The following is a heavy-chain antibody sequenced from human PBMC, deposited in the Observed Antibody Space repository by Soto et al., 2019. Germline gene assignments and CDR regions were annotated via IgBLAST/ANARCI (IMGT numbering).Heavy chain of an antibody. CDR2: IKSKTDGGTT. CDR3: TTYQPLYDSSGYYQGFDY. Sequence: PGGSLRLSCAASGFAFSNAWMNWVRQAPGKGLEWVGRIKSKTDGGTTDYAAPVKGRFTISRDDSKNTLYLQMNSLKTEDTAVYYCTTYQPLYDSSGYYQGFDYWGQGTLVTVSS. V-gene: IGHV3-15*07. D-gene: IGHD3-22*01. J-gene: IGHJ4*02. CDR1: GFAFSNAW.